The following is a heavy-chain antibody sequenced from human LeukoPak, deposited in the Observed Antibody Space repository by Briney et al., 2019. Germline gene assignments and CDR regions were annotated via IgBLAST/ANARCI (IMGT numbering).Heavy chain of an antibody. D-gene: IGHD3-10*01. J-gene: IGHJ4*02. V-gene: IGHV3-48*01. CDR2: ISSSGSTI. CDR1: GFTFSSYS. CDR3: ARDKPGGSGSLDY. Sequence: GGSLRLSCAASGFTFSSYSMNWVRQAPGKGLEWVSYISSSGSTIYYADSVKGRFIISRDNSKNTLYPQMNSLRAEDTAVYYCARDKPGGSGSLDYWGQGTLVTVSS.